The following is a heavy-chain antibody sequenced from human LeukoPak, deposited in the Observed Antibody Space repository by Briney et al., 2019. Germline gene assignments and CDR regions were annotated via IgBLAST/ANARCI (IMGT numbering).Heavy chain of an antibody. V-gene: IGHV1-69*13. J-gene: IGHJ4*02. CDR2: IIPIFGTA. CDR3: ARDSDRGRMWFGN. Sequence: GASVKVSCKASGGTFSSYAISWVRQAPGQGLEWMGGIIPIFGTANYAQKFQGRVTITADESTCTAYMELSSLRSEDTAVYYCARDSDRGRMWFGNWGQGTLVTVSS. CDR1: GGTFSSYA. D-gene: IGHD3-10*01.